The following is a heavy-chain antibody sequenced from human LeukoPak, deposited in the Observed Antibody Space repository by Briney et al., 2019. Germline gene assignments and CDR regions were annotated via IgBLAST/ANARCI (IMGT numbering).Heavy chain of an antibody. Sequence: SETLSLTCTVSGGSISSGGYYWSWIRQHPGKGLEWIGYIYYSGSTYYNPSLKSRVTISVDTSKNQFSLKLSSVTAADTAVYYCARVDDNGWFFDHWGQGTLVTVSS. D-gene: IGHD6-19*01. V-gene: IGHV4-31*03. CDR2: IYYSGST. CDR3: ARVDDNGWFFDH. J-gene: IGHJ4*02. CDR1: GGSISSGGYY.